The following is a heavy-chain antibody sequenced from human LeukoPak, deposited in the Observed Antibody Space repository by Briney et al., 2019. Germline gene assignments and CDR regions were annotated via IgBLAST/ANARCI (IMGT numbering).Heavy chain of an antibody. D-gene: IGHD3-10*01. CDR3: ARNTYMVRGDPTRPDAFDI. Sequence: HPGGSLRLSCAASGFTVSSNYMSWVRQAPGKGLEWVSAISGSGGSTYYADSVKGRFTISRDNSKNTLYLQMNSLRAEDTAVYYCARNTYMVRGDPTRPDAFDIWGQGTMVTVSS. J-gene: IGHJ3*02. CDR2: ISGSGGST. CDR1: GFTVSSNY. V-gene: IGHV3-23*01.